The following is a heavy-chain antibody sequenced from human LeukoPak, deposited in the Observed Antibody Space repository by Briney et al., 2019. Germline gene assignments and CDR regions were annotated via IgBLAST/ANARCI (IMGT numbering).Heavy chain of an antibody. CDR3: AFNRNFALDN. D-gene: IGHD1-14*01. J-gene: IGHJ4*02. CDR2: IYHSGGA. Sequence: SETLSLTCAVSGASIDSHSWWGWVRQPPGKGLEWIGEIYHSGGANYKPSLKSRVTMSVDTSKNHFSLKLTSVTAADTAVYYCAFNRNFALDNWGQGTLVTVSS. V-gene: IGHV4/OR15-8*01. CDR1: GASIDSHSW.